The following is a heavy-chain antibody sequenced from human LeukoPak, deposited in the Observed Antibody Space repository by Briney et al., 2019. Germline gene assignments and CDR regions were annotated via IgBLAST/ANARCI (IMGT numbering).Heavy chain of an antibody. CDR2: IYYSGST. D-gene: IGHD4-23*01. Sequence: PSETLSLTCTVSGGSISSGDYYWSWIRQPPGKGLEWIGYIYYSGSTYYNPSLKSRVTISVDTSKNQFSLKLSSVTAADAAVYYCARDPGGNSEKWFDPWGQGTLVTVSS. V-gene: IGHV4-30-4*01. CDR1: GGSISSGDYY. J-gene: IGHJ5*02. CDR3: ARDPGGNSEKWFDP.